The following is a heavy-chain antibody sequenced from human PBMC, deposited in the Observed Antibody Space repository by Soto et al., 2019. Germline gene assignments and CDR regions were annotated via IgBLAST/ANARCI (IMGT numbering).Heavy chain of an antibody. Sequence: PSETLRLSCAASGFTVSSNYMTWVRQAPGKRLGWGSVIYSGGRTYYADSVKGRFTISRDNSKSTLYLQMNSLRAEDTAVYYCARRIPRGYSYGSYYFDYWGQGTLVTVSS. V-gene: IGHV3-53*01. CDR1: GFTVSSNY. J-gene: IGHJ4*02. CDR3: ARRIPRGYSYGSYYFDY. CDR2: IYSGGRT. D-gene: IGHD5-18*01.